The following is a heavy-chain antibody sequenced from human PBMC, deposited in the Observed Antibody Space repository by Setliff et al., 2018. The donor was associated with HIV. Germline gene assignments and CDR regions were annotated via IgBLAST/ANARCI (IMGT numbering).Heavy chain of an antibody. CDR1: GGSINSRTHY. CDR2: IFYSGIN. CDR3: VRQSGSFWYVDP. Sequence: SETLSLTCNVSGGSINSRTHYWGWMRQPPGKGLECIGSIFYSGINYYNPSLEGRITLPIDLSKNQFSLKLTSVTAADSALYFCVRQSGSFWYVDPWGQGTQVTVS. V-gene: IGHV4-39*01. J-gene: IGHJ5*02. D-gene: IGHD1-26*01.